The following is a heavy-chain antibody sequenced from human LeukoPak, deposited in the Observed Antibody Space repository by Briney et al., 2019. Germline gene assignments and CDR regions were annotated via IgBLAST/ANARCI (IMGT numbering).Heavy chain of an antibody. CDR2: ISGSGGAI. J-gene: IGHJ4*02. D-gene: IGHD3-9*01. Sequence: LSGGSLRLSCAASGLIFRSYAMSWVRQAPGKGLEWVSAISGSGGAIDYADSVKGRFTISRDNSKNTMDLQMNGLRAEDTAVYYCAKDLYYDLLMGTFDHWGQGTLVTVSS. CDR1: GLIFRSYA. CDR3: AKDLYYDLLMGTFDH. V-gene: IGHV3-23*01.